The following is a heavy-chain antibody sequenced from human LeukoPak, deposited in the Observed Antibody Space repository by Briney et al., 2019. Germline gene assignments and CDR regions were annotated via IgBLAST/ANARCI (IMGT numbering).Heavy chain of an antibody. CDR3: ARSPDILTGENFDY. V-gene: IGHV1-2*02. Sequence: ASVKVPCKASGYTFTSYGISWVRQAPGQGLEWMGWINPKSGGTNEAQKFHDRVTMTRDTSIRTAYMEVSRLRSDDTAVYYCARSPDILTGENFDYWGQGTLVTVSS. CDR1: GYTFTSYG. J-gene: IGHJ4*02. CDR2: INPKSGGT. D-gene: IGHD3-9*01.